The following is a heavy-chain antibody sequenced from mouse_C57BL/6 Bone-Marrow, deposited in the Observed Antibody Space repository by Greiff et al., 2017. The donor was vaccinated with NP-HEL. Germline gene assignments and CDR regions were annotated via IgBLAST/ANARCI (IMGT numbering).Heavy chain of an antibody. J-gene: IGHJ4*01. CDR2: IWSGGST. Sequence: VKLMESGPGLVQPSQSLSITCTVSGFSLTSYGVHWVRQSPGKGLEWLGVIWSGGSTDYNAAFISRLSISKDNSKSQVFFKMNSLQADDTAIYYCARSGGSGSYYYAMDYWGQGTSVTVSS. CDR1: GFSLTSYG. D-gene: IGHD3-2*02. CDR3: ARSGGSGSYYYAMDY. V-gene: IGHV2-2*01.